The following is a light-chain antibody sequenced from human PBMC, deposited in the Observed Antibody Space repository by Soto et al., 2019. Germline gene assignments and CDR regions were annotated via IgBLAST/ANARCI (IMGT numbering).Light chain of an antibody. CDR2: EVS. CDR3: AIWYSSTWM. V-gene: IGLV2-14*01. J-gene: IGLJ3*02. Sequence: QSALTQPASVSGSPGQSITISCTGTSSDVGGYNYVSWYQQHPGKAPKLMIYEVSNRPSGVSNRFSGSKSGNTASLTISGLQAEDEADYYCAIWYSSTWMFGGGTKLTVL. CDR1: SSDVGGYNY.